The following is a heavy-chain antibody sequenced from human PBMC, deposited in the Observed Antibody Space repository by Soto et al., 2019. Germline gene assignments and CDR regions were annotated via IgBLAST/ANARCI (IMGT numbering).Heavy chain of an antibody. CDR1: GGSISSSSYY. CDR3: ARQRRYYYDSSGYPDY. J-gene: IGHJ4*02. D-gene: IGHD3-22*01. V-gene: IGHV4-39*01. CDR2: IYYTGST. Sequence: QLQLQESGPGLVKPSETLSLTCTVSGGSISSSSYYWGWIRQPPGKGLEWIGSIYYTGSTYYNPSQKSRVTISVYTSKNQFSLKLSSVTAADTAVYYCARQRRYYYDSSGYPDYWGQGTLVTVSS.